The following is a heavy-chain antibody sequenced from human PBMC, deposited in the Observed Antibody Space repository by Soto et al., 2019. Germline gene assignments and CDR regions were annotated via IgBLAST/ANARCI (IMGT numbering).Heavy chain of an antibody. D-gene: IGHD3-22*01. Sequence: QVQLVESGGGVVQPGRSLRLSCAASGFTFSSYGMHWVRQAPGKGLEWVADIWYDGSNKYYADSVKGRFTISRDNSKNTLYLQMNSLRAEDTAVYYSARVRGESLYYYDSSGYYEDYWGQGTLVTVSS. J-gene: IGHJ4*02. CDR1: GFTFSSYG. V-gene: IGHV3-33*01. CDR3: ARVRGESLYYYDSSGYYEDY. CDR2: IWYDGSNK.